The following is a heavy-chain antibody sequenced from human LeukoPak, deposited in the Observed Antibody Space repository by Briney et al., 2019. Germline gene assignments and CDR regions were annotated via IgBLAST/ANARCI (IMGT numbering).Heavy chain of an antibody. V-gene: IGHV3-66*01. Sequence: GGSLRLSCTVSGFTVSSNSMSWVRQAPGKGLEWVSFIYSGGNTHYSDSVKGRFTISRDNAKNSLYLQMNSLRAEDTAVYYCAREGSGSYYNPNWFDPWGQGTLVTVSS. CDR2: IYSGGNT. D-gene: IGHD3-10*01. CDR3: AREGSGSYYNPNWFDP. CDR1: GFTVSSNS. J-gene: IGHJ5*02.